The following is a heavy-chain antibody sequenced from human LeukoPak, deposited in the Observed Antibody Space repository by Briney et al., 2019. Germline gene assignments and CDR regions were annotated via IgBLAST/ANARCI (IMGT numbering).Heavy chain of an antibody. CDR3: ARPPYPGATLFYFDS. Sequence: GGSLRLSCAASRFTFTGYWMTWGRQAPGKGLEWVAFIKPDGSDNYYVDSVKGRFTISRDNAKNSLYLQMNSLGAEDTAVYYCARPPYPGATLFYFDSWGQGTLVTVSS. CDR1: RFTFTGYW. D-gene: IGHD2/OR15-2a*01. V-gene: IGHV3-7*01. CDR2: IKPDGSDN. J-gene: IGHJ4*02.